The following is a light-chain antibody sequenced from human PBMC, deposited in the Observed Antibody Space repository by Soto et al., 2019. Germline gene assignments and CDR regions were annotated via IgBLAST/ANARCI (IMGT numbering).Light chain of an antibody. CDR3: HQYCHLAYT. CDR1: QSVSGSQ. V-gene: IGKV3-20*01. CDR2: GAS. J-gene: IGKJ2*01. Sequence: EMVLTQSPGTLSLYPGERVTLSCRASQSVSGSQLAWYQQKPCQAPRLLLYGASSRPSGVPVRFSGIASGTDFTILITILEAEAVGMFCYHQYCHLAYTFCQGTKLETK.